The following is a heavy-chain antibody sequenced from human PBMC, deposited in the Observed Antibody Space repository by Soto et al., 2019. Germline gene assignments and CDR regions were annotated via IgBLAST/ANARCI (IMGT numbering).Heavy chain of an antibody. D-gene: IGHD3-10*01. V-gene: IGHV1-69*02. CDR3: ATSYGSGSRPFDY. J-gene: IGHJ4*02. Sequence: QVQLVQSGAEVKKPGSSVKVSCKASGDTFNFYTISWVRQAPGQGLEWMGRIIPMLGMSNYEQKFQDRVTIIADKSTSTAYMQLSSLRSEDTAIYYCATSYGSGSRPFDYWGQGTLVTVSS. CDR2: IIPMLGMS. CDR1: GDTFNFYT.